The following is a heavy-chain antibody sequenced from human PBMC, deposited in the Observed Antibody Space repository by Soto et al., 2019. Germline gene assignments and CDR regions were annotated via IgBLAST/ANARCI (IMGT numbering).Heavy chain of an antibody. CDR2: IYTSGST. CDR1: GGSISSYY. V-gene: IGHV4-4*07. CDR3: ARGGQDFWSGPFDY. Sequence: PLETLSLTCTVSGGSISSYYWSWFRQPAGKGLEWIGRIYTSGSTNYNPSLKSRVTMSVDTSKNQFSLKLSSVTAADTAVYYCARGGQDFWSGPFDYWGQGALVTVSS. J-gene: IGHJ4*02. D-gene: IGHD3-3*01.